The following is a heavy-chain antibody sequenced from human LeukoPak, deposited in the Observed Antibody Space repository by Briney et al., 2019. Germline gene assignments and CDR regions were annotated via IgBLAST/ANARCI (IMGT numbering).Heavy chain of an antibody. Sequence: PSETLSLTCTVSGGSISGSDYYWAWIRQPPGKGLEWIVSMYYGRNTYYSPSLNSRVTVSVDTSKNHFSLSLSSMTAAGTAVYYCARHGHYTSLDPWGQGTLVTVSS. V-gene: IGHV4-39*01. CDR1: GGSISGSDYY. CDR2: MYYGRNT. J-gene: IGHJ5*02. D-gene: IGHD3-3*01. CDR3: ARHGHYTSLDP.